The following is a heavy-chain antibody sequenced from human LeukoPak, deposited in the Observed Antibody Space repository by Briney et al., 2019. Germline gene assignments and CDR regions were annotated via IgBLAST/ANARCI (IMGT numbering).Heavy chain of an antibody. Sequence: GGSLRLSCAASGFTFSDYYMSWIRQAPGKGLEWVSYISSSSSCTNYADSVKGRFTISRDNAKNSLYLQMNSLRAEDTAVYYCARVLCSGGSCYSGWFDPWGQGTLVTVSS. CDR1: GFTFSDYY. CDR3: ARVLCSGGSCYSGWFDP. D-gene: IGHD2-15*01. J-gene: IGHJ5*02. V-gene: IGHV3-11*03. CDR2: ISSSSSCT.